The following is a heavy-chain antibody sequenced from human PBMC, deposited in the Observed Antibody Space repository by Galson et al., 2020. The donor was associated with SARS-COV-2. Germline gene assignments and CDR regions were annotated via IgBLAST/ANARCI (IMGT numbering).Heavy chain of an antibody. J-gene: IGHJ4*02. CDR1: GVALSTGGYS. CDR3: ARGLRRQGYFDF. CDR2: MYHRGQT. D-gene: IGHD5-18*01. Sequence: SETLSLTCTVSGVALSTGGYSWSWIRQHPGKGLEWIGYMYHRGQTDYNPSLKSRVTISVVTSKNQFSLKLNSVTAADTAVYFCARGLRRQGYFDFWGQGALVTVTS. V-gene: IGHV4-31*03.